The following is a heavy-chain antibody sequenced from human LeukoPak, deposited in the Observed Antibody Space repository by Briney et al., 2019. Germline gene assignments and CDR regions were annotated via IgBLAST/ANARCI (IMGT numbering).Heavy chain of an antibody. J-gene: IGHJ4*02. D-gene: IGHD4-11*01. V-gene: IGHV1-69*04. CDR2: IIPILGIA. CDR3: ARGGLQYPPDY. CDR1: GGTFSSYA. Sequence: SVTVYCKASGGTFSSYAISWVRQAPGQGLEWMERIIPILGIANYAQKFQGRVTITADKSTSTAYMELSSLRSEDTAVYYCARGGLQYPPDYWGQGTLVTVSS.